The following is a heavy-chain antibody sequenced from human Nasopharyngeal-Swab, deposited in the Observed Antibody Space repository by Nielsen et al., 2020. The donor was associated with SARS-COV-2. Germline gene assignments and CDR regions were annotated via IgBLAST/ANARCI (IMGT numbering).Heavy chain of an antibody. CDR3: AKDDSYPGIAVAGSNY. Sequence: WIRQPQKKRLKWVAVISYDGSNKYYADSVKGRFTISRDNSKNTLYLQMNSLRAEDTAVYYCAKDDSYPGIAVAGSNYWGQGTLVTVSS. D-gene: IGHD6-19*01. V-gene: IGHV3-30*16. CDR2: ISYDGSNK. J-gene: IGHJ4*02.